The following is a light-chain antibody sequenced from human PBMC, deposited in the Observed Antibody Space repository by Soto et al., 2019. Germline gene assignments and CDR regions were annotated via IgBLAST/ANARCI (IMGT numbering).Light chain of an antibody. Sequence: QSVLTQPPSASGSPGQSVTIAFTGTRNDIGAYEFVSWYQHHPGKAPKLIIYEVVQRPSGVPDRFSGSKSGNTASLTVSGLQAADEADYYCKSYAGSNTYVFGTGTKV. CDR3: KSYAGSNTYV. CDR1: RNDIGAYEF. J-gene: IGLJ1*01. V-gene: IGLV2-8*01. CDR2: EVV.